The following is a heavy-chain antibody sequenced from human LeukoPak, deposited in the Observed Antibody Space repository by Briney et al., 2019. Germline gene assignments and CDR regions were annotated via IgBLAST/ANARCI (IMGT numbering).Heavy chain of an antibody. Sequence: GGSLRLSCAASGFTFSDYYMSWIRQAPGKGLEWVSYISSSGSTIYYADSVKGRFTISRDNAKNSLYLQMNSLRAEDTAVYYCARDMDTAMVTGMGMDYWGQGTLVTVSS. J-gene: IGHJ4*02. CDR1: GFTFSDYY. V-gene: IGHV3-11*01. CDR2: ISSSGSTI. CDR3: ARDMDTAMVTGMGMDY. D-gene: IGHD5-18*01.